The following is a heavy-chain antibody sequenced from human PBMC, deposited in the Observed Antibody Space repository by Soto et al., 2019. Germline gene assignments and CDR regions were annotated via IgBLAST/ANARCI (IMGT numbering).Heavy chain of an antibody. J-gene: IGHJ4*02. CDR2: INPSGRTT. V-gene: IGHV1-46*01. CDR1: GFTFSKYY. CDR3: ARDLDVTTVTTSFDS. Sequence: ASVKVSCKTSGFTFSKYYMHWLRQVPGQGLEWVGVINPSGRTTSYAQKFLGRVSVTRDASTATVYLELNSLRSADTAVYYCARDLDVTTVTTSFDSWGQGTRGTVSA. D-gene: IGHD4-17*01.